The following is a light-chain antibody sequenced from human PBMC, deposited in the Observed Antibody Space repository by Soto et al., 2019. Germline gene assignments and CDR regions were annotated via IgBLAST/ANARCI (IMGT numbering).Light chain of an antibody. V-gene: IGKV1-27*01. CDR1: QAINTY. CDR2: GTS. J-gene: IGKJ4*01. Sequence: DIQMTQSPSSLSASVGDRVTITCRASQAINTYLAWYQQKPGKAPKLLIYGTSTLHSGVPSRFSGSGSGTDFTLTISRLQPGDVATYYCQTYNSAPRTFGGGTKVDIK. CDR3: QTYNSAPRT.